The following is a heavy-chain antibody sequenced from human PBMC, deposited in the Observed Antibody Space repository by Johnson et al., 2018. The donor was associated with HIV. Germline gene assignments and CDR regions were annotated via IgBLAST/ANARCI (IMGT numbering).Heavy chain of an antibody. CDR3: AKYLPPMIVVGGDAFDI. J-gene: IGHJ3*02. D-gene: IGHD3-22*01. V-gene: IGHV3-15*01. CDR2: IKSKTDGGTT. CDR1: GFTFSNAW. Sequence: VQLVESGGGLVKPGGSLRLSCAASGFTFSNAWMSWVRQAPGKGLEWVGRIKSKTDGGTTDYAAPVKGRFTISRDNSKNTLYLQMNSLRAEDTAVYYCAKYLPPMIVVGGDAFDIWCQGTMVTVSS.